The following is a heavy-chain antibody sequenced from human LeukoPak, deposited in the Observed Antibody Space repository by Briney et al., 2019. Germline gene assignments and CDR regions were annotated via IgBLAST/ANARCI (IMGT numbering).Heavy chain of an antibody. V-gene: IGHV1-8*01. Sequence: ASVKVSCKASGNTFISYDINWVRQATGPGLEWMGWMSPNSGNTGYAQKFQGRVTMTRNTSISTAYMELSSLRSEDTAVYYCVEGPPNWGFDYWGQGTLVTVSS. CDR3: VEGPPNWGFDY. CDR2: MSPNSGNT. D-gene: IGHD7-27*01. CDR1: GNTFISYD. J-gene: IGHJ4*02.